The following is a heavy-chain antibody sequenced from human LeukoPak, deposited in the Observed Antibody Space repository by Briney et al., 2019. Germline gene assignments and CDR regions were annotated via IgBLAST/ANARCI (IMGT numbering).Heavy chain of an antibody. CDR3: ARTLLNYYDSSGYYSYFDY. J-gene: IGHJ4*02. CDR1: GGTFSSYA. CDR2: IIPIFGTA. Sequence: SVKVSCKASGGTFSSYAISWVRQAPGQGLEWMGGIIPIFGTANYAQKFQGRVTITADESTSTAYMELSSLRSEDTAVYYCARTLLNYYDSSGYYSYFDYWGQGNPGHRLL. V-gene: IGHV1-69*13. D-gene: IGHD3-22*01.